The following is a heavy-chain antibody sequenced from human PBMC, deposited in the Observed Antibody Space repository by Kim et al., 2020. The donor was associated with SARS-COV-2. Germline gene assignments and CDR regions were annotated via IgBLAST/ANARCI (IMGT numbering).Heavy chain of an antibody. J-gene: IGHJ4*02. D-gene: IGHD2-15*01. CDR3: VREGRGVVPPGFY. Sequence: GGSLRLSCAASGFTFSSYWMHWVRQAPGKGLVWVSRINSDGSSTDYADSVKGRFTISRDNAKSMMYLQMYSLTADDTAVYYCVREGRGVVPPGFYWGQGTLVTVSS. CDR1: GFTFSSYW. V-gene: IGHV3-74*01. CDR2: INSDGSST.